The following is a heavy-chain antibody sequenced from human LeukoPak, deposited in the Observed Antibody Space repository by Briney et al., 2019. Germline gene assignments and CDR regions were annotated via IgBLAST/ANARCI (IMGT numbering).Heavy chain of an antibody. CDR2: IKIDGSTT. V-gene: IGHV3-74*01. D-gene: IGHD4-17*01. CDR3: AKNSPEEVTTFDY. CDR1: GFTFSSYW. Sequence: PGGSLRLSCAASGFTFSSYWMHWVRQAPGKGLVWVSRIKIDGSTTTYADSVKGRFTISRDNSKNTLYLQMNSLRAEDTAVYYCAKNSPEEVTTFDYWGQGTLVTVSS. J-gene: IGHJ4*02.